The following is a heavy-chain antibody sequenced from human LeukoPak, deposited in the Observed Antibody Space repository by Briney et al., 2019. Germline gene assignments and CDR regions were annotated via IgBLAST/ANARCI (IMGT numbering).Heavy chain of an antibody. CDR2: INWNGGST. CDR1: GFTFDDYG. V-gene: IGHV3-20*04. J-gene: IGHJ3*02. CDR3: ASEYDSSAAAFDI. D-gene: IGHD3-22*01. Sequence: GGPLRLSCAASGFTFDDYGMSWVRQAPEKRLEWVSGINWNGGSTGYADSVKGRFTISRDNAKNSLYLQMNSLRAEDTALYYCASEYDSSAAAFDIWGQGTMVTVSS.